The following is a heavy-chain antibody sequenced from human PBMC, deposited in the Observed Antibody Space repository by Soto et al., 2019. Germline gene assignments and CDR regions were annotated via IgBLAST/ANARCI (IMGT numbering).Heavy chain of an antibody. D-gene: IGHD6-13*01. Sequence: QVQLQESGPGLVKPSQTLSLTCSVSGGSISSDGYYWSWIRQHPGKGLEWVGYIHYSGATYYNSSLESQLTMLVDTSKLQFSLKLSSVTAADTAVYYCAGSWTTAAGWANWFDPWVQGTLVIVSS. J-gene: IGHJ5*02. CDR2: IHYSGAT. V-gene: IGHV4-31*01. CDR3: AGSWTTAAGWANWFDP. CDR1: GGSISSDGYY.